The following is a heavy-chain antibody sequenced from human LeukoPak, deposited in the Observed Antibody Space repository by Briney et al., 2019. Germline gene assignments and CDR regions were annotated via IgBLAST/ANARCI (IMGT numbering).Heavy chain of an antibody. CDR3: ARHRKGHGSGRAMDY. CDR1: GYSFPSFW. CDR2: IYPGDSDT. Sequence: GESLKISCKGSGYSFPSFWIGWVRQMPGKGLEWMGIIYPGDSDTRYSPSFQGQVTISADKSISTAYLQWSSLKASDTAMYYCARHRKGHGSGRAMDYWGQGTLVTVSS. J-gene: IGHJ4*02. V-gene: IGHV5-51*01. D-gene: IGHD3-10*01.